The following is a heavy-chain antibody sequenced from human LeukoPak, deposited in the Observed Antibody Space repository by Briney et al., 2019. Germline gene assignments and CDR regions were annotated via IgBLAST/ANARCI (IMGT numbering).Heavy chain of an antibody. D-gene: IGHD6-13*01. J-gene: IGHJ6*03. Sequence: SETLSLTCTVSGGSISTYYWSWIRQPPGKGLEWIGYILYSGSTNYNPSLKSRVTISVDTSKNQLSLKLSSVTAADTAVYYCARAAAGQDYYYMDVWGKGTTVTVSS. CDR1: GGSISTYY. V-gene: IGHV4-59*01. CDR2: ILYSGST. CDR3: ARAAAGQDYYYMDV.